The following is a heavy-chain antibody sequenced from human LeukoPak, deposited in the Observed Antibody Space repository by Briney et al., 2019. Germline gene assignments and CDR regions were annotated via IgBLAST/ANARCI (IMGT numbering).Heavy chain of an antibody. Sequence: GGSLRLSCAASGFTFSSYAMSWVRQAPGKGLEWVSAISGSGGSTYYAGSVKGRFTISRDNSKKTLYLQMNSLRTEDTAVYYCAKTAGSTLLPYDYWGQGTLVTVSS. V-gene: IGHV3-23*01. CDR1: GFTFSSYA. CDR3: AKTAGSTLLPYDY. J-gene: IGHJ4*02. CDR2: ISGSGGST. D-gene: IGHD3-10*01.